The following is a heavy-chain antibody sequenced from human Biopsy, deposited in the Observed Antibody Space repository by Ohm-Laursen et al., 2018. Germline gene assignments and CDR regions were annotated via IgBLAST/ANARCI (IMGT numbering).Heavy chain of an antibody. J-gene: IGHJ4*02. V-gene: IGHV1-2*02. CDR1: GGTFSNYG. Sequence: SSVKVSCKAPGGTFSNYGVNWVRQAPGQGLEWLGYINCKTGATNYAQKFQGTVTMTRDTSISTAYLALGSLRSADTAIYYCARDPLNGHKHFDYWGQGSLVTVSS. CDR2: INCKTGAT. D-gene: IGHD2-8*01. CDR3: ARDPLNGHKHFDY.